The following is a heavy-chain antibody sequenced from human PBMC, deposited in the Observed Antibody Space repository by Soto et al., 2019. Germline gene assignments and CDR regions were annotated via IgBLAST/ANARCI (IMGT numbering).Heavy chain of an antibody. CDR2: IIPYYNTL. Sequence: QAQVVQSGAEVRKPGSSVKLSCKASEGTFNSYAIAWVRQAPGQGLEWMGGIIPYYNTLNYAQKFQDRVTITAPDSTNTVYTELSSLSSDDTAVYFCASGARRWYPYFFDSWAQGTLVTVSS. J-gene: IGHJ4*02. CDR3: ASGARRWYPYFFDS. CDR1: EGTFNSYA. D-gene: IGHD6-13*01. V-gene: IGHV1-69*01.